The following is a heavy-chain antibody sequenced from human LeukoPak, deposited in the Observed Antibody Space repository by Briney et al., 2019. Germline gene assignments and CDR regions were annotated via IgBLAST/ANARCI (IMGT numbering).Heavy chain of an antibody. CDR3: ARGAGEVATITYYYYYYMDV. D-gene: IGHD5-12*01. Sequence: SVKVSCEASGGTFSSYAISWVRQAPGQGLEWMGGIIPIFGTANYAQKFQGRVTITTDESTSTAYMELSSLRSEDTAVYYCARGAGEVATITYYYYYYMDVWGKGTTVTVSS. J-gene: IGHJ6*03. CDR2: IIPIFGTA. V-gene: IGHV1-69*05. CDR1: GGTFSSYA.